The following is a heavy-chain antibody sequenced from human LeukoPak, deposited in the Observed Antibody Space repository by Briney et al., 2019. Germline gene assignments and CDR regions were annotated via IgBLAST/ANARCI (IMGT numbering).Heavy chain of an antibody. CDR1: GGTFSSYA. CDR3: ARVYYYDSSGYYDAFDI. J-gene: IGHJ3*02. D-gene: IGHD3-22*01. CDR2: IIPIFGTA. Sequence: SSVKVSCKASGGTFSSYAISWVRQAPGQGLEWMGGIIPIFGTANYAQKFQGRVTITADESTSTAYMELSSLRSEDTAVYYCARVYYYDSSGYYDAFDIWGQGTMVTVSS. V-gene: IGHV1-69*01.